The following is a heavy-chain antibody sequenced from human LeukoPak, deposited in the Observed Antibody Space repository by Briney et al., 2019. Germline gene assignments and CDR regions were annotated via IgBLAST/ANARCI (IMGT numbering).Heavy chain of an antibody. CDR1: GGSISSSYYY. Sequence: PSETLSLTCTVSGGSISSSYYYWGWIRQPPGKGLEWIGSIYYSGSTYYNPSLKSRVTISVDTSKNQFSLKLSSVTAADTAVYYCAREERLSGAFDIWGQGTMVTVSS. CDR2: IYYSGST. J-gene: IGHJ3*02. V-gene: IGHV4-39*07. D-gene: IGHD6-25*01. CDR3: AREERLSGAFDI.